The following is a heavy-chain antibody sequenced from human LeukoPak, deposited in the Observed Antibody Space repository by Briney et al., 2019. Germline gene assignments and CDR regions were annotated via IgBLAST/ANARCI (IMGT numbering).Heavy chain of an antibody. Sequence: GGSLRLSCAASGFTFSSYSMNWVRQAPGKGLEWVSSISSSSSYIYYADSVKGRFTISRDNSKKTLYLEVSSLTGEDTAVYYCAKDDAWIRFGEWSQGTLVTVSS. CDR2: ISSSSSYI. D-gene: IGHD3-10*01. V-gene: IGHV3-21*04. CDR3: AKDDAWIRFGE. CDR1: GFTFSSYS. J-gene: IGHJ4*02.